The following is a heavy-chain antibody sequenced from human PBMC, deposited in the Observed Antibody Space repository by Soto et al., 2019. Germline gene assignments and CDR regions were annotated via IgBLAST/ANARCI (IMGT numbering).Heavy chain of an antibody. CDR3: ARDSFAAAGPTHDQ. CDR1: GGSISSYY. CDR2: IYYSGST. V-gene: IGHV4-59*12. D-gene: IGHD6-13*01. Sequence: SSTLSLTCTGSGGSISSYYWSWIRQPPGKGLEWIGYIYYSGSTNYNPSLKSRVTISVDTSKNQFSLKMSSVTAADTAVYYCARDSFAAAGPTHDQWAQGTLVTVS. J-gene: IGHJ4*02.